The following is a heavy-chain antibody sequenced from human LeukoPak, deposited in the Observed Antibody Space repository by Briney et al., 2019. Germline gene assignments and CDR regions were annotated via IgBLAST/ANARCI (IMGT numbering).Heavy chain of an antibody. Sequence: GGSLRLSCAASGFTFSSYGMHWVRQAPGKGLEWVAVISYDGSNKYYADSVKGRFATSRDNSKNTLYLQMNSLRAEDTAVYYCAKDLGAESGGSYFDYWGQGTLVTVSS. CDR3: AKDLGAESGGSYFDY. CDR1: GFTFSSYG. V-gene: IGHV3-30*18. D-gene: IGHD1-26*01. CDR2: ISYDGSNK. J-gene: IGHJ4*02.